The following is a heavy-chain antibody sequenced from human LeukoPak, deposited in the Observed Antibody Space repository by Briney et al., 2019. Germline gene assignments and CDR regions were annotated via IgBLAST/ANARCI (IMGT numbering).Heavy chain of an antibody. J-gene: IGHJ3*02. Sequence: GGSLRLSCAASGFTFSTYGMHWVRQAPGKGLEWVAVIWYDGSNKYYADSVKGRFTISRDNSKNTLYLQMNSLRAEDTAVYYCARDTSGSYKAFDIWGQGTMVTVSS. CDR2: IWYDGSNK. V-gene: IGHV3-33*01. CDR3: ARDTSGSYKAFDI. CDR1: GFTFSTYG. D-gene: IGHD3-10*01.